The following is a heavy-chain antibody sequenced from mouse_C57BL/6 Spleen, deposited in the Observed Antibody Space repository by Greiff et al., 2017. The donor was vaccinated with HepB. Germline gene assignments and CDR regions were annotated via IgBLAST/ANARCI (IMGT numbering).Heavy chain of an antibody. V-gene: IGHV1-81*01. J-gene: IGHJ2*01. CDR1: GYTFTSYG. D-gene: IGHD3-2*02. Sequence: VQVVESGAELARPGASVKLSCKASGYTFTSYGISWVKQRTGQGLEWIGEIYPRSGNTYYNEKFKGKATLTADKSSSTAYMELRSLTSEDSAVYFCARFRTAQALDYWGQGTTLTVSS. CDR2: IYPRSGNT. CDR3: ARFRTAQALDY.